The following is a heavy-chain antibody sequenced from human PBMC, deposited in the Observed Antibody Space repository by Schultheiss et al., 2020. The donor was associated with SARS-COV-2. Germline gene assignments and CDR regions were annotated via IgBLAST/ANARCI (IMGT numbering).Heavy chain of an antibody. CDR1: GFTVSSNY. D-gene: IGHD2-15*01. V-gene: IGHV3-21*01. Sequence: GGSLRLSCAASGFTVSSNYMSWVRQAPGKGLEWVSSISSSSSYIYYADSVKGRFTISRDNAKNSLYLQMNSLRAEDTAVYYCARDLRGVVVRWGQGTLVTVSS. CDR3: ARDLRGVVVR. CDR2: ISSSSSYI. J-gene: IGHJ4*02.